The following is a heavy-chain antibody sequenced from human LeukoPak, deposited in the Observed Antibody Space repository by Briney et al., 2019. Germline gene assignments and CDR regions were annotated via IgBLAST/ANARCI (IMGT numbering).Heavy chain of an antibody. V-gene: IGHV3-23*01. Sequence: GGSLRLSCAASGFTFSSYAMSWVRQAPGKGLEWVSAISGSGGSTYYADSVKGRFTISRDNSKNTLYLQMNSLRAEDTAVYYCAREGYDYVWGSYRPRSGHFDYWGQGTLVTVSS. CDR2: ISGSGGST. CDR3: AREGYDYVWGSYRPRSGHFDY. D-gene: IGHD3-16*02. CDR1: GFTFSSYA. J-gene: IGHJ4*02.